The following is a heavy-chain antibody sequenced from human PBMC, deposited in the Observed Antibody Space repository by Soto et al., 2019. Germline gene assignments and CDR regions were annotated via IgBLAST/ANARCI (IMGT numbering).Heavy chain of an antibody. CDR2: INHSGST. J-gene: IGHJ5*02. D-gene: IGHD3-10*01. Sequence: LSLTCAIYGGYFSGYYLSWIRQPPGKGLEWIGEINHSGSTNYNPSLKSRVTISVDTSKKQFSLKLSSVTAADTAVYYCARTKYYYGSGSYYPYDWFDHWGQGTLVPVT. V-gene: IGHV4-34*01. CDR3: ARTKYYYGSGSYYPYDWFDH. CDR1: GGYFSGYY.